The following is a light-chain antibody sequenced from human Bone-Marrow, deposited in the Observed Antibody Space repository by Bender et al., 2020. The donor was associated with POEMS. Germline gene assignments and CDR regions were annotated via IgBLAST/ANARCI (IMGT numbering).Light chain of an antibody. J-gene: IGLJ2*01. CDR2: ADT. V-gene: IGLV2-23*01. CDR3: SSFADTVALAGSTVV. CDR1: SDDVGGYNL. Sequence: QSALTQPASVSGSPGQSITFSCTGTSDDVGGYNLVSWYQKYPGKVPKLIIYADTERPSGVSNRFSGSKSANVASLTISGLQADDEADYFCSSFADTVALAGSTVVFGGGTKLTVL.